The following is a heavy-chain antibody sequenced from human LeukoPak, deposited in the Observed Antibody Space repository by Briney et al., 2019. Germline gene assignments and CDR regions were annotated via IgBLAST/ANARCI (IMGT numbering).Heavy chain of an antibody. J-gene: IGHJ5*02. CDR1: GYTFTGYY. Sequence: SVKVSCKASGYTFTGYYMHWVRQAPGQGLEWMGRIIPIFGTANYAQKFQGRVTITTDESTSTAYMELSSLRSEDTAVYYCARVSTGDINWFDPWGQGTLVTVSS. CDR2: IIPIFGTA. D-gene: IGHD7-27*01. CDR3: ARVSTGDINWFDP. V-gene: IGHV1-69*05.